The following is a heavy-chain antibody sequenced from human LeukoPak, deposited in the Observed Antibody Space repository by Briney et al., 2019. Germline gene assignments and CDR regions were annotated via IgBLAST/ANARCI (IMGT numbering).Heavy chain of an antibody. D-gene: IGHD3-22*01. J-gene: IGHJ6*02. CDR1: GYTFTSYG. V-gene: IGHV1-18*01. CDR2: ISAYNGNT. Sequence: ASVKVSCKASGYTFTSYGISWVRQAPGQGLEWMGWISAYNGNTNYAQKLQGRVTMTTDTSTSTAYMELRSLRSDDTAVYYCARKFTPRYYDTFGYYYGMDVWGQGTTVTVSS. CDR3: ARKFTPRYYDTFGYYYGMDV.